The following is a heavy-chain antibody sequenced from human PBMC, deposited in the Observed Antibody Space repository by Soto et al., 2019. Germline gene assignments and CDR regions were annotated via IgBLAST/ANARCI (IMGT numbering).Heavy chain of an antibody. Sequence: QVQLVESGGGVARPGGSRRPPGQAPGSSLMAYAMPWARRAQGRGREWWASVSYDESNKYYPESVKGRFSISRDTSKNTLSLQMDTLRPDDTAVYYCARDGPLPYTSGWDFVMLDQWGQGTLVTVS. CDR2: VSYDESNK. V-gene: IGHV3-30-3*01. CDR3: ARDGPLPYTSGWDFVMLDQ. D-gene: IGHD6-19*01. J-gene: IGHJ4*02. CDR1: GSSLMAYA.